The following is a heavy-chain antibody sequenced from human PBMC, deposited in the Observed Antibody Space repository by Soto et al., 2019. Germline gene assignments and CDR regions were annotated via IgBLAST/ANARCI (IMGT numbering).Heavy chain of an antibody. D-gene: IGHD6-6*01. CDR2: IIPIFGTA. Sequence: SVKVSCKASGGTFSSYAISWVQQAPGQGLEWMGGIIPIFGTANYAQKFQGRVTITADESTSTAYMELSSLRSEDTAVYYCARVAGPEYSSSYWFDPWGQGTLVTVSS. CDR1: GGTFSSYA. V-gene: IGHV1-69*13. J-gene: IGHJ5*02. CDR3: ARVAGPEYSSSYWFDP.